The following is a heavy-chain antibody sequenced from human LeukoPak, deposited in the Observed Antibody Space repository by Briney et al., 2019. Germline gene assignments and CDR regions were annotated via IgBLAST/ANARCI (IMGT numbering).Heavy chain of an antibody. CDR3: ARDASADILTGYYLRKNPPPTY. V-gene: IGHV3-21*01. J-gene: IGHJ4*02. Sequence: GGSLRLSCAASGFTFSSYSMNWVRQAPGKGLEWVSSISSSGSYIYYADPVKGRFTISRDNAKNSLYLQMNSLRAEDTAVYYCARDASADILTGYYLRKNPPPTYWGQGTLVTVSS. D-gene: IGHD3-9*01. CDR2: ISSSGSYI. CDR1: GFTFSSYS.